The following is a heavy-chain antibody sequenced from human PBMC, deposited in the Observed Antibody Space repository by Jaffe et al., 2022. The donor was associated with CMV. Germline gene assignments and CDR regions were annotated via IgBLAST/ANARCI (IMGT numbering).Heavy chain of an antibody. V-gene: IGHV3-48*03. CDR1: GFTFSSYP. Sequence: EVQLVESGGGLVQPGGSLRLSCAASGFTFSSYPINWVRQAPGKGLEWVSYISLSGTTIYYTDSVNGRFTISRDPAKYSVYLQMNSLRAEDTAVYYCARGPGTGHYFDYWGQGTLVTVSS. CDR2: ISLSGTTI. J-gene: IGHJ4*02. D-gene: IGHD1-1*01. CDR3: ARGPGTGHYFDY.